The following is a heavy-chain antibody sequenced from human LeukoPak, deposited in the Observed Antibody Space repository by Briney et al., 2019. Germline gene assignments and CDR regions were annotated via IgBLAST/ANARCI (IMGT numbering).Heavy chain of an antibody. V-gene: IGHV4-59*01. J-gene: IGHJ5*02. CDR2: IYYSGST. Sequence: PSETLSLTCTVSGGSISSYYWSWIRQPPGKGLEWIGYIYYSGSTNYNPSLKSRVTISVDTSKNQFSLKLSSVTAADTAVYYCASLRGCSYGYGIDWFDPWGQGTLVTVSS. D-gene: IGHD5-18*01. CDR1: GGSISSYY. CDR3: ASLRGCSYGYGIDWFDP.